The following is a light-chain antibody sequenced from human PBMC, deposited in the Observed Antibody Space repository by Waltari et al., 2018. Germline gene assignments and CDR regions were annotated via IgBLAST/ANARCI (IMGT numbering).Light chain of an antibody. CDR2: LGS. J-gene: IGKJ1*01. V-gene: IGKV2-28*01. CDR3: QQYNNWPQT. Sequence: DIVMTQSPVSLPVTPGEPASISCRSSRSLLHSHGYNSLDWYLQKPGQSPRLLIYLGSTRASGVTDRFSGSGFGTEFTLTISSLQSEDFAVYHCQQYNNWPQTFGQGTKVEIK. CDR1: RSLLHSHGYNS.